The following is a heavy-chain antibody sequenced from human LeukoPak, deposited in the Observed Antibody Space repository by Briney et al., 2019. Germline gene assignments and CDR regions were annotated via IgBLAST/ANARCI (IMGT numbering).Heavy chain of an antibody. V-gene: IGHV1-24*01. CDR2: FDPEDGET. Sequence: ASVKVSCKVSGYTLTELSMHWVRQAPGKGLEWMGGFDPEDGETIYAQKFQGRVTMTEDTSTDTAYMELSSPRSEDTAVYYCATDTRPYYYGSGSYPQYYYGMDVWGQGTTVTVSS. J-gene: IGHJ6*02. D-gene: IGHD3-10*01. CDR1: GYTLTELS. CDR3: ATDTRPYYYGSGSYPQYYYGMDV.